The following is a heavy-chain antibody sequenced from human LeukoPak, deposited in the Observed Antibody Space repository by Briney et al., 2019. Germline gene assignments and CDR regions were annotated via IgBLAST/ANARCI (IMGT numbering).Heavy chain of an antibody. CDR1: GYTFSGYY. CDR2: INPNSGGT. Sequence: ASVKVSCRASGYTFSGYYIYWVRQAPGQGLECMGWINPNSGGTNYAQKFQGRVTMTRDTSISTAYMELSRLRSDDTAVYYCVRGEETWFDPWGQGTLVTVSS. CDR3: VRGEETWFDP. V-gene: IGHV1-2*02. J-gene: IGHJ5*02. D-gene: IGHD3-10*01.